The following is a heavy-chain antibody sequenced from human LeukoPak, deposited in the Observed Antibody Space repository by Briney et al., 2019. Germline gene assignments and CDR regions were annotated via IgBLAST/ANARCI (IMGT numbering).Heavy chain of an antibody. J-gene: IGHJ4*02. CDR2: INSDGSTI. CDR1: GLTFSSYE. V-gene: IGHV3-48*03. Sequence: GGSLRLSCAASGLTFSSYEMNWVRQAPGKGLDWLSYINSDGSTIHYADTVKGRFTISRDNAKNSPYLQVNRLRAEDTAIYYCARVFRGFDYPSLDYWGQGTLVTVSS. D-gene: IGHD4/OR15-4a*01. CDR3: ARVFRGFDYPSLDY.